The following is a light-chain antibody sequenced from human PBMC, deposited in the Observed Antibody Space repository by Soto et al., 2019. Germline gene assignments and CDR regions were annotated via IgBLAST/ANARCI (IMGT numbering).Light chain of an antibody. CDR1: QSVSSD. CDR3: QQYNYWPSLT. J-gene: IGKJ4*01. Sequence: EIVMTQSPATLSVSPGERATLSCRASQSVSSDLAWYQQKPGQAPRLLIYDASPRATGIPARFSGSGSGTEFTLTISSLQSEDFAVYYCQQYNYWPSLTFGGGTKVEIK. V-gene: IGKV3-15*01. CDR2: DAS.